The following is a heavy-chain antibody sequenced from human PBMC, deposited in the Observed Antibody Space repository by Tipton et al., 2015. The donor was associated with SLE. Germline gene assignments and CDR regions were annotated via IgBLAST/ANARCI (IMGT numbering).Heavy chain of an antibody. V-gene: IGHV4-39*01. Sequence: LRLSCTVSSGSFSSSNYYWGWIRQPPGKGLEWIGTISNSGSTYYNPSLKSRVTISVDTSKNQFSLKLSSLTAADTAVYYCARLYSSGWFFDYWGQGTLVTVSS. CDR2: ISNSGST. J-gene: IGHJ4*02. CDR1: SGSFSSSNYY. CDR3: ARLYSSGWFFDY. D-gene: IGHD6-13*01.